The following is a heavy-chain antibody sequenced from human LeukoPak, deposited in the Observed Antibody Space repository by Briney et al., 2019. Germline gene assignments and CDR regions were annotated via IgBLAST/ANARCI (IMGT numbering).Heavy chain of an antibody. D-gene: IGHD1-26*01. V-gene: IGHV3-13*01. CDR2: IGISADT. CDR3: ARQNSPHGNFDY. J-gene: IGHJ4*02. CDR1: GFTFSNHA. Sequence: GGSLRLSCVSSGFTFSNHAMHWVRQPPGKGLEWVSAIGISADTFYVGSVKGRFTISRENGENSLYLQMNNLGVEDTAIYYCARQNSPHGNFDYWGQGTLVAVSS.